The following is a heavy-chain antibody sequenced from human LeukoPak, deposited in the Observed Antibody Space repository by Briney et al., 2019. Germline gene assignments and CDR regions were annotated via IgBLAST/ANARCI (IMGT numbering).Heavy chain of an antibody. Sequence: GGSLRLSCAASGFTLSSYAMHWVRQAPGKGLEWVAVISYDGSNKYYADSVKGRFTISRDNSKNTLYLQMNSLRAEDTAVYYCARERTKVGATHFDYWGQGTLATVSS. CDR2: ISYDGSNK. J-gene: IGHJ4*02. CDR1: GFTLSSYA. D-gene: IGHD1-26*01. V-gene: IGHV3-30-3*01. CDR3: ARERTKVGATHFDY.